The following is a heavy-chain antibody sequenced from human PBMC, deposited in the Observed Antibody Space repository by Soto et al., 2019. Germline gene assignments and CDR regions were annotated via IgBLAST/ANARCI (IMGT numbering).Heavy chain of an antibody. V-gene: IGHV3-23*01. CDR2: ISGRGGST. CDR3: AKEGWYYYDSSGYYYY. CDR1: GFTFSSYT. J-gene: IGHJ4*02. D-gene: IGHD3-22*01. Sequence: EVQLLESGGGLVQPGGSLRLSCAASGFTFSSYTMSWVRQAPGKGLEWVSAISGRGGSTYYADSVKGRFTISRDSSKNTLYLQINCPRAEDTSVYYCAKEGWYYYDSSGYYYYWGKGTLVTVSS.